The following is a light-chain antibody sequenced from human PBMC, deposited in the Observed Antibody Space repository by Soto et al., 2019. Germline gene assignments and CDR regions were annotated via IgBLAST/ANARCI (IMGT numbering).Light chain of an antibody. CDR1: QTLRNK. CDR2: GGF. J-gene: IGKJ3*01. V-gene: IGKV3-15*01. Sequence: IVLTQSPGTLSVSPGERVILSCRASQTLRNKLAWYQQKPGQAPRLLIYGGFTRATGIPARFSCSGSGTEFPLTINSLQSEDFAIYYCQQHNAWPLTFGPGTKLDLK. CDR3: QQHNAWPLT.